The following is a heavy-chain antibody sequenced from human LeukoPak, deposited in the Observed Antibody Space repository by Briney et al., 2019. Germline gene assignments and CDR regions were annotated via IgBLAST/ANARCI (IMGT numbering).Heavy chain of an antibody. CDR3: ARHSIVGAASYYYGMDV. D-gene: IGHD1-26*01. CDR2: IYYSGST. J-gene: IGHJ6*02. CDR1: GGSISSSSYY. V-gene: IGHV4-39*01. Sequence: PSETLSLTCTVSGGSISSSSYYWGWIRQPPGKGLEWIGSIYYSGSTYYNPSLKSRVTISVDTSKNQFSLKLSSVTAADTAVYYCARHSIVGAASYYYGMDVWGQGTTVTVSS.